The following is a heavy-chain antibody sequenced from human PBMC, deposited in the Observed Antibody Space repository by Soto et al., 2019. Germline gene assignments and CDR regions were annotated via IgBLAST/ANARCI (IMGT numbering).Heavy chain of an antibody. CDR2: ISAYNGDT. D-gene: IGHD5-12*01. J-gene: IGHJ4*02. V-gene: IGHV1-18*04. Sequence: ASVKVSCKASGYTFTSYYMHWVRQAPGQGLEWMGWISAYNGDTNYAQKLQGRVTMTTDTSTSTAYMELRSLRSDDTAVYYCARVRVSGYDLRLPEDYWRQGTLVTVSS. CDR3: ARVRVSGYDLRLPEDY. CDR1: GYTFTSYY.